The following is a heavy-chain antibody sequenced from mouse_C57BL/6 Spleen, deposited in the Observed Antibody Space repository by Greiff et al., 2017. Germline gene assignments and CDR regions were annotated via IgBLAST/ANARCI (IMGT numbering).Heavy chain of an antibody. Sequence: VKLQQPGTELVKPGASVKLSCKASGYTFTSYWMHWVKQRPGQGLEWIGNINPSNGGTNYNEKFKSKATLTVDKSSSTAYMQLSSLTSEDSAVYYCARGGYDGYREWFAYWGQGTLVTVSA. CDR2: INPSNGGT. J-gene: IGHJ3*01. D-gene: IGHD2-3*01. CDR1: GYTFTSYW. CDR3: ARGGYDGYREWFAY. V-gene: IGHV1-53*01.